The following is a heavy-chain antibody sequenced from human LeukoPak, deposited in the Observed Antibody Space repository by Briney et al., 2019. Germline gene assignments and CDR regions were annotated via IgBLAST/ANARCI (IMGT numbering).Heavy chain of an antibody. CDR3: ATLRGASTAVFDS. CDR2: ISVYNGNT. Sequence: ASVKVSCKAAGYTFANFGITWVRQAPGQGLEWMGWISVYNGNTNYAQNLQGRVTLTTDTSTSTAYMELRSLRSDDTALYYCATLRGASTAVFDSWGQGALVTVSS. D-gene: IGHD2-21*02. V-gene: IGHV1-18*01. CDR1: GYTFANFG. J-gene: IGHJ4*02.